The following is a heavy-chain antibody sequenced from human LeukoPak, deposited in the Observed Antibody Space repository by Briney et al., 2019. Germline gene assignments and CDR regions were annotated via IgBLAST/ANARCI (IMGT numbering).Heavy chain of an antibody. V-gene: IGHV3-11*01. Sequence: PGGSLRLSCAASGFTFSDYYMSWIRQAPGKGLEWVSYISSSGSTIYYADSVKGRFTISRDNAKNSLYPQMNSLRAEDTAVYYCARDGINEVAVATDLDYWGQGTLVTVSS. CDR2: ISSSGSTI. CDR1: GFTFSDYY. J-gene: IGHJ4*02. D-gene: IGHD5-12*01. CDR3: ARDGINEVAVATDLDY.